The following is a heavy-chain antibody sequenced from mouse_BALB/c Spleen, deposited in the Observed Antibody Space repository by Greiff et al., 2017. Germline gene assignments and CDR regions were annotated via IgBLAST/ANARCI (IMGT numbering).Heavy chain of an antibody. CDR3: ARGGLPVYFDY. Sequence: EVKLVESGPGLVKPAQSLTLTCTVSGYSITSDYAWNWIRQFPGNQLEWMGYISYSGSTSYNPSLKSRISITRDTSKNQFFLQLNSVTTEDTATYYCARGGLPVYFDYWGQGTTLTVSS. CDR2: ISYSGST. CDR1: GYSITSDYA. J-gene: IGHJ2*01. V-gene: IGHV3-2*02. D-gene: IGHD5-5*01.